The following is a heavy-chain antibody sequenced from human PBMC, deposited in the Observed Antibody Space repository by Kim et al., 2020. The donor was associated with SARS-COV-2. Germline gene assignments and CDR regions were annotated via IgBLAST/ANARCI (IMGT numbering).Heavy chain of an antibody. CDR3: ARDWSVWDYDSSGYID. V-gene: IGHV1-18*04. J-gene: IGHJ4*03. D-gene: IGHD3-22*01. CDR1: GYMFTTYS. Sequence: ASVKVSCKTSGYMFTTYSISWVRQAPGQGLEWMGWISPSNGNTRSAQKFQNRVTISTDTSTNTADMELRSLRSADTAVYFCARDWSVWDYDSSGYID. CDR2: ISPSNGNT.